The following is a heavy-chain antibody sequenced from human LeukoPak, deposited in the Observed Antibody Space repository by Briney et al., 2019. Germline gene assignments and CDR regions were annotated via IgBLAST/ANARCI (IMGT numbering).Heavy chain of an antibody. D-gene: IGHD4-17*01. V-gene: IGHV3-30*04. CDR1: GFTFSSYA. CDR3: ARDHPPYGDYPFWYFDY. J-gene: IGHJ4*02. CDR2: ISYDGSNK. Sequence: GGSLRLSCVASGFTFSSYAMHWVRQAPGKGLEWVAVISYDGSNKYYADSVKGRFTISRDNSKNTLYLQMNSLRAEDTAVYYCARDHPPYGDYPFWYFDYWGKGTLVTVSS.